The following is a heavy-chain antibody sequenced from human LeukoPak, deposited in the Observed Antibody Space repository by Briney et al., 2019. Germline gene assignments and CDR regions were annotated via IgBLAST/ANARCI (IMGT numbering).Heavy chain of an antibody. CDR2: IYYSGST. CDR1: TGSISSGVCY. Sequence: TLSLTCPVSTGSISSGVCYWSWIRQHPGKGLECHGYIYYSGSTYYNPSRKGRVTISVDTSKNHFSQKLSSVTTADTAMNYCARGVRWLQLSYFDYWGQGTLVTVSS. J-gene: IGHJ4*02. V-gene: IGHV4-31*03. D-gene: IGHD5-24*01. CDR3: ARGVRWLQLSYFDY.